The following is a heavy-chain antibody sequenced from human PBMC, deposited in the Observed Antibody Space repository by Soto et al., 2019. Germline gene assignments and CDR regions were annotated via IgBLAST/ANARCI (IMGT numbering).Heavy chain of an antibody. D-gene: IGHD2-15*01. CDR2: IYYSGST. J-gene: IGHJ4*02. CDR1: GGSISSYY. CDR3: ARQPCSGGSCYSEPFDY. V-gene: IGHV4-59*08. Sequence: SXTLCLTCIVSGGSISSYYWSCIRQPPFKGLEWIGYIYYSGSTNYNPSLKSRVTMSVDTSKNQFSLKLSSVTAADTAVYYCARQPCSGGSCYSEPFDYWGQGTLVTVSS.